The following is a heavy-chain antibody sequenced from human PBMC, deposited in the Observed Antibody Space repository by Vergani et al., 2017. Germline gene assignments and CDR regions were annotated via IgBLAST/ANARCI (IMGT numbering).Heavy chain of an antibody. D-gene: IGHD3-22*01. CDR3: ARGAVVITETNWFDP. J-gene: IGHJ5*02. V-gene: IGHV4-31*03. CDR1: GGSISSGGYY. Sequence: QVQLQESGPGLVKPSQTLSLTCTVSGGSISSGGYYWSWIRQHPGKGLEWIGYIYYSGSTYYNPSLKGRVTISVDTSKNQFSLKLSSVTAADTAVYYCARGAVVITETNWFDPWGQGTLVTVSS. CDR2: IYYSGST.